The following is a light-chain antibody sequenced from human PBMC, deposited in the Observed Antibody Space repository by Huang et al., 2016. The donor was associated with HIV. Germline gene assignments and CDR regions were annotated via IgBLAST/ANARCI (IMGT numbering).Light chain of an antibody. Sequence: ELVLTQSPATLSLSPGERATLSCRASQSVSSYLALYQQKPGQAPRRLIYDAATRVPGIPARFSCSVSGTDFTLTISILEPKDFAVYYCQQRSNWPPTYTFGQGTKLEI. CDR3: QQRSNWPPTYT. CDR2: DAA. CDR1: QSVSSY. J-gene: IGKJ2*01. V-gene: IGKV3-11*01.